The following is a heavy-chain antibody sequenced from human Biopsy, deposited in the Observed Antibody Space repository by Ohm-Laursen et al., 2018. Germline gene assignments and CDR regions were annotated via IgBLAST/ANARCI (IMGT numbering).Heavy chain of an antibody. CDR1: GYTFTTYY. CDR3: ARNTGWYGDLYYFDY. CDR2: INPSGSTT. Sequence: ASVKVSCKASGYTFTTYYMHWVRQAPGQGLEWMGMINPSGSTTSYPQIFQGRVTMTRDTSKSTVYMKLSSLRSADTAVYFCARNTGWYGDLYYFDYWGQGTLVTVSS. D-gene: IGHD6-19*01. V-gene: IGHV1-46*01. J-gene: IGHJ4*02.